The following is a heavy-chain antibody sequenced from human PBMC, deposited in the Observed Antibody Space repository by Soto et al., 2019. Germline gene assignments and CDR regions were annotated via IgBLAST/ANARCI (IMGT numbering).Heavy chain of an antibody. CDR2: IKTDGGTT. CDR3: TTAPDY. V-gene: IGHV3-15*01. CDR1: GFSFSNAW. Sequence: GGSLRLSCAASGFSFSNAWMNWVRQAPGKGLEWIGRIKTDGGTTDYAAPVKGRFTMSRDDSKTTVYLQMNSLKTEDTAVYYCTTAPDYWGQGTLVTVSS. J-gene: IGHJ4*02.